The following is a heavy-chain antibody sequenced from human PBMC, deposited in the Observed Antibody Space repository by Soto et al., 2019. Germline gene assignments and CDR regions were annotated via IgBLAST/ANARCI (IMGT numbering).Heavy chain of an antibody. J-gene: IGHJ4*02. CDR2: INAGNGNT. D-gene: IGHD6-13*01. Sequence: ASVKVSCKASGYTLTSYAMHWVRQAPGQRLEWMGWINAGNGNTKYSQKFQGRVTITRDTSASTAYMELSSLRSEDTAVYYCARDKDRGAAAGETFDYWGQGTLVTVSS. CDR3: ARDKDRGAAAGETFDY. V-gene: IGHV1-3*01. CDR1: GYTLTSYA.